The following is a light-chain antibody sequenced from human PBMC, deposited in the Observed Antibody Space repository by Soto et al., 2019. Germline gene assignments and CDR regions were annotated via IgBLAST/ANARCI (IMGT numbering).Light chain of an antibody. CDR2: EAS. CDR1: QSVNNF. Sequence: EIVLTQSPATLSLSPGERATLSCRASQSVNNFLAWYQQRPGQAPRLLMYEASNRATGVPARFSGSGSGTDFTLTISSLQAEDVAVYYCQQYYSTPRTFGQGTKVDI. V-gene: IGKV3-11*01. CDR3: QQYYSTPRT. J-gene: IGKJ1*01.